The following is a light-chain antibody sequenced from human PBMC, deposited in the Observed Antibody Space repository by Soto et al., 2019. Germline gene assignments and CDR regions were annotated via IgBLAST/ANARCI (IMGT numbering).Light chain of an antibody. CDR3: QQSYSGPLT. V-gene: IGKV1-39*01. Sequence: DIQKTHPPSPLSASVGDRVTITSRASQSICSYLNWDQQKTGKGPKVLIYAASRLESGVPSRFSGIGSGTDFTLSISSLQPEDFATYYCQQSYSGPLTFGGGTKLDI. CDR2: AAS. CDR1: QSICSY. J-gene: IGKJ4*01.